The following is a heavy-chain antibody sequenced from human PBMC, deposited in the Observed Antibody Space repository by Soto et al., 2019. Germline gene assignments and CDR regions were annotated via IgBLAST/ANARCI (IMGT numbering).Heavy chain of an antibody. J-gene: IGHJ4*02. CDR2: INHSGST. Sequence: QVQLQQWGAGLLKPSETLSLPCAVYGGSFSGYYWSWIRQPPGKVREWIGEINHSGSTNYNPSLKQRVTISLDTSKHQFSLKLSSVTAADTAVYYCARELCSTSCYEYWGQGTMVTVAS. CDR3: ARELCSTSCYEY. D-gene: IGHD2-2*01. CDR1: GGSFSGYY. V-gene: IGHV4-34*01.